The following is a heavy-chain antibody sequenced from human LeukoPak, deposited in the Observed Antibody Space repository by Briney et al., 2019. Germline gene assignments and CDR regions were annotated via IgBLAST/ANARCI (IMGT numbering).Heavy chain of an antibody. D-gene: IGHD3-9*01. CDR1: GFTFSSYG. V-gene: IGHV3-30*02. J-gene: IGHJ4*02. CDR2: IRYDGSNK. CDR3: AREYDILTVSLDY. Sequence: GGTLRLSCAASGFTFSSYGMSWVRQAPGKGLEWVAFIRYDGSNKYYADSVKGRFTISRDNAKNSLYLQMNSLRAEDTAVYYCAREYDILTVSLDYWGQGTLVTVSS.